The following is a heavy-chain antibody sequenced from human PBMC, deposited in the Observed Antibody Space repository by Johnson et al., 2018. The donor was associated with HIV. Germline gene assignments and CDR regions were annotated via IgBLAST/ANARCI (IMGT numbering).Heavy chain of an antibody. CDR2: IKQDGSEK. CDR1: GFTFSSYW. CDR3: VRGKLPAALRRGDAFDI. Sequence: VQLVESGGGLVQPGGSLRLSCAASGFTFSSYWMSWVRQAPGKGLEWVANIKQDGSEKYYVDSVKGRFTISRDNAKNSLYLQMNSLRAEDTALYYCVRGKLPAALRRGDAFDIWGQGTMVTVSS. J-gene: IGHJ3*02. V-gene: IGHV3-7*03. D-gene: IGHD2-2*01.